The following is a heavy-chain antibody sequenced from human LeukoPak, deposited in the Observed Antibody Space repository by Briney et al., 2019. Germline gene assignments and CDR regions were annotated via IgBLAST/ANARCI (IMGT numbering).Heavy chain of an antibody. CDR2: IKQDGSEK. J-gene: IGHJ4*02. V-gene: IGHV3-7*01. CDR3: ARAPRYYFDY. Sequence: PGGSLRLSCAASGFTSSSYWMSWVRQAPGKGLEWVANIKQDGSEKYYVDSVKGRFTISRDNAKNSLYLQMNSLRAEDTAVYYCARAPRYYFDYWGQGTLVTVSS. CDR1: GFTSSSYW.